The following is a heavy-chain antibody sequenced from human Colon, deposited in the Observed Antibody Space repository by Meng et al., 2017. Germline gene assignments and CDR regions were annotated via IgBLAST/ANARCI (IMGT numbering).Heavy chain of an antibody. D-gene: IGHD3/OR15-3a*01. Sequence: LHLGGVGGGWVQPGGSLGLSCVASGFTFSSYAMSWVRQAPGKGLEWVSAISNSGTSTYDADSVKGRFTISRDNSRNTLYLQMNSLRAEDTAVYYCAKGRTSDYWGQGTLVTVSS. V-gene: IGHV3-23*04. J-gene: IGHJ4*02. CDR3: AKGRTSDY. CDR2: ISNSGTST. CDR1: GFTFSSYA.